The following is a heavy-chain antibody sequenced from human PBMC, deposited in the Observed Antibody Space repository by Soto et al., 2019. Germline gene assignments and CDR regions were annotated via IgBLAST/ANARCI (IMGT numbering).Heavy chain of an antibody. V-gene: IGHV3-33*01. CDR1: GFTFSSYG. D-gene: IGHD1-26*01. J-gene: IGHJ4*02. CDR3: ARDLRVGAPDY. CDR2: IWYDGSRK. Sequence: VPLVESGGGVVQPGGSLRLSCAASGFTFSSYGMEWVRQAPGKGLEWVAVIWYDGSRKYYAESVKGRFTISRDNSKNTVYLQTNSLRAEDTAVYYCARDLRVGAPDYWGQGTLVTVSS.